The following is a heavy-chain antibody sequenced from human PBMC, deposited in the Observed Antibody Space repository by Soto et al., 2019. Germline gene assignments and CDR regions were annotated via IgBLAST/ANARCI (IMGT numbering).Heavy chain of an antibody. D-gene: IGHD3-10*01. CDR1: GFTFDNYA. CDR2: ISWNSGSV. J-gene: IGHJ6*02. Sequence: PGGSLRLSCAASGFTFDNYAMHWVRQAPGKGLEWVSGISWNSGSVGYADSVKGRFTISRDNAKNSLYLQMNSLRAEDTALYYCAKGVVRFGEYPYYYYTMDVWGQGTTVTVSS. CDR3: AKGVVRFGEYPYYYYTMDV. V-gene: IGHV3-9*01.